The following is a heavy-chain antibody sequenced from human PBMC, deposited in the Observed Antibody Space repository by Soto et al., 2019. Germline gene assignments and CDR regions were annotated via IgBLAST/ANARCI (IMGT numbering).Heavy chain of an antibody. CDR1: GFTFSSDW. D-gene: IGHD6-13*01. CDR3: AKDVIAAAGTVDY. Sequence: GGSLRLSCAASGFTFSSDWMSWVRQAPGKGLEWVANIKQDGSEKYYVDSVKGRFTISRDNSKNTLYLQMNSLRAEDTAVYYCAKDVIAAAGTVDYWGQGTLVTVPS. J-gene: IGHJ4*02. V-gene: IGHV3-7*03. CDR2: IKQDGSEK.